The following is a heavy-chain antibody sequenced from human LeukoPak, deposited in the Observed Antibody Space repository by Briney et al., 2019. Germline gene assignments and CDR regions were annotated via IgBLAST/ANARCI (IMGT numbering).Heavy chain of an antibody. J-gene: IGHJ4*02. CDR2: IHSSGGTI. CDR1: GFTFSSYD. V-gene: IGHV3-48*03. CDR3: ARKLTGTTYFDC. Sequence: GGSLRLSCAASGFTFSSYDMNWVRQAPGKGLEWVSYIHSSGGTIYYADSVKGRFTISRDSAKNSVYLRMNSLRAKDTALYYCARKLTGTTYFDCWGQGTLVTVSS. D-gene: IGHD1-1*01.